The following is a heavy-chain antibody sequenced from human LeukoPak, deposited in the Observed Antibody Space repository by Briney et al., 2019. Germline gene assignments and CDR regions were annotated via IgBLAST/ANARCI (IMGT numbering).Heavy chain of an antibody. CDR3: ATPSYCSSTSCPHDRWFDP. CDR1: GYTLTELS. J-gene: IGHJ5*02. D-gene: IGHD2-2*01. CDR2: FDPEDGET. Sequence: ASVKVSCKVSGYTLTELSMHWVRQAPGKGLEWMGGFDPEDGETIYAQKFQGRVTMTEDTSTDTAYMELSGLRSEDTAVYYCATPSYCSSTSCPHDRWFDPWGQGTLVTVSS. V-gene: IGHV1-24*01.